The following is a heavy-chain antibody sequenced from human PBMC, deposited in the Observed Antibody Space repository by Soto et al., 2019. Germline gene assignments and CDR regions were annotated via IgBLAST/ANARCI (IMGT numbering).Heavy chain of an antibody. V-gene: IGHV4-59*08. CDR3: ARRDYIYAKFDY. Sequence: QVQLQESGPGLVKPSETLSLTCTVSGGSINSYFWSWIRQPPGKGLEWIGYIRYSGGTNYNPSLNRRGTISLDTSRNQFSLKLSSVTAADTAVYYCARRDYIYAKFDYWGQGTLVTVSS. CDR2: IRYSGGT. D-gene: IGHD5-18*01. CDR1: GGSINSYF. J-gene: IGHJ4*02.